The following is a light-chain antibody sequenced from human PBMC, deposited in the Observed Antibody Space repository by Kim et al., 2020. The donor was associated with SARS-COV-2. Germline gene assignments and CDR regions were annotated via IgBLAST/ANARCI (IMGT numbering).Light chain of an antibody. V-gene: IGKV1-39*01. J-gene: IGKJ5*01. CDR3: QQSYSVPPT. CDR1: QTLNSY. CDR2: LAS. Sequence: ASVGDRVTISCRSSQTLNSYVNGYRQKSGKAPTLLIYLASNWQSGVPSKFSGSGSGTDFTLIISGMQPEDFATYYCQQSYSVPPTFGQGTRLEIK.